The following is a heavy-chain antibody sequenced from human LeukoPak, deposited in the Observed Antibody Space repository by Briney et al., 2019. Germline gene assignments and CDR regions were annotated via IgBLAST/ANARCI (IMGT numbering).Heavy chain of an antibody. J-gene: IGHJ3*02. D-gene: IGHD6-19*01. CDR1: GFTFSDYY. CDR2: ISSSGSTI. Sequence: GGSLRLSCAASGFTFSDYYMSWIRQAPGKGLEWVSYISSSGSTIYYADSVKGRFTISRDNAKNSLYLQMNSLRAEDTAVYYCARGGYSSGWYTHPFASGAFDIWGQGTMVTVSS. V-gene: IGHV3-11*01. CDR3: ARGGYSSGWYTHPFASGAFDI.